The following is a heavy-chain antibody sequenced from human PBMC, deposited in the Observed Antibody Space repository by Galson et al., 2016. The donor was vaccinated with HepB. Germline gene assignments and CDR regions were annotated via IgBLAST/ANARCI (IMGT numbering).Heavy chain of an antibody. D-gene: IGHD2-21*02. Sequence: LRLSCAASAFTFNSYWMSWVRQAPGKGLEWIGYILYSGNTNYNPSLWSRVTISLDTSRNQFSLNLRSVTAADTAVYYCARIASRDKRRIVAVTAIPGGFDSWGQGTLVTVSS. J-gene: IGHJ4*02. CDR2: ILYSGNT. V-gene: IGHV4-59*01. CDR3: ARIASRDKRRIVAVTAIPGGFDS. CDR1: AFTFNSYW.